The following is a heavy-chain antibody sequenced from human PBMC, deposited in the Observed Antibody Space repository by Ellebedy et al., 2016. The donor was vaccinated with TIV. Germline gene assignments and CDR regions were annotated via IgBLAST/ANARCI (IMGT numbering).Heavy chain of an antibody. CDR3: ARDTSLVKYQLLWDY. Sequence: AASVKVSCKASGYTFTGYYMHWVRQAPGQGLEWRGWINPNSGSTNYAQTFQGRVTMTRDKSISTAYMELSRRRSDDTAVYYCARDTSLVKYQLLWDYWGQGTLVTVSS. CDR2: INPNSGST. V-gene: IGHV1-2*02. J-gene: IGHJ4*02. D-gene: IGHD2-2*01. CDR1: GYTFTGYY.